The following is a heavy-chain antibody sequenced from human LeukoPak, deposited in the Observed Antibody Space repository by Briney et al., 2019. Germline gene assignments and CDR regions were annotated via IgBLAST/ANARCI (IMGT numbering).Heavy chain of an antibody. CDR3: ATEMTSVVPDY. CDR1: GHTLSELT. Sequence: ASVKVSCKVFGHTLSELTMHWVRQAPGKGVEWMGGFDPENDERMYAGKFRGRVTMTEDISTDTAYMELSSLRSEDTAVYFCATEMTSVVPDYWGQGTLVTVTS. D-gene: IGHD4-11*01. V-gene: IGHV1-24*01. J-gene: IGHJ4*02. CDR2: FDPENDER.